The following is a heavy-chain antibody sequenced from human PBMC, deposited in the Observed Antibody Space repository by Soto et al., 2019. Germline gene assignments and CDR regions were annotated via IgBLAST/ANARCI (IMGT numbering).Heavy chain of an antibody. D-gene: IGHD6-19*01. CDR2: ISRTGGST. V-gene: IGHV3-23*01. Sequence: PGGSLRLSCAASGFTFNNYAMSWVRQAPGKGLEWVSGISRTGGSTYYADSVKGRFTISRDNSKNTLYLQMNSLRAEDTALYYCARVPYNNGWYPDYWGRGTLVTVSS. J-gene: IGHJ4*02. CDR3: ARVPYNNGWYPDY. CDR1: GFTFNNYA.